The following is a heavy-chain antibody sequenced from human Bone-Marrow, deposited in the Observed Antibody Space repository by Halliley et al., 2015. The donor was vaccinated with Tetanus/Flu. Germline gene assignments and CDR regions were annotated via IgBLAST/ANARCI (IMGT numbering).Heavy chain of an antibody. CDR3: AKEKWIERSYYFDS. J-gene: IGHJ4*02. D-gene: IGHD5-12*01. CDR1: GFSFNTYA. Sequence: SGFSFNTYALHWVRQAPGKGLEWVAVISSDGSTKYYGDSVKGRFTISRDNSENTLFLQMNSLRAEDTAVYYCAKEKWIERSYYFDSWGQGTLVAVSS. V-gene: IGHV3-30-3*02. CDR2: ISSDGSTK.